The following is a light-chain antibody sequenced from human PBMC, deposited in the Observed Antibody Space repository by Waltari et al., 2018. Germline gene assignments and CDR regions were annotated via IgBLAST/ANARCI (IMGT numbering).Light chain of an antibody. J-gene: IGLJ2*01. CDR2: RNN. CDR1: SSNSGSNY. V-gene: IGLV1-47*01. CDR3: AAWDDSLSGGV. Sequence: QSVLNQPPSASGTHGQRVTISCSGSSSNSGSNYVYWYQQFPGAAPQLLIYRNNQRPSGVPDRFSGSKSGTSASLAISGLRSEDEADYYCAAWDDSLSGGVFGGWTKLTVL.